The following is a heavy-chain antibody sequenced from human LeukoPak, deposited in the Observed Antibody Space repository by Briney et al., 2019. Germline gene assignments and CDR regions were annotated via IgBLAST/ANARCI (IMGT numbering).Heavy chain of an antibody. CDR3: ANGGLGESSLNKFDY. D-gene: IGHD3-16*02. V-gene: IGHV3-33*08. CDR1: RFTFSSYG. CDR2: IWYDGSNK. J-gene: IGHJ4*02. Sequence: PGGSLRLSCAASRFTFSSYGMHWVCQAPGKGLEWVAVIWYDGSNKYYADSVKGRFTISKDNSKNTLYLQMNGLRAEDTAVYYCANGGLGESSLNKFDYWGQGTLVTVSS.